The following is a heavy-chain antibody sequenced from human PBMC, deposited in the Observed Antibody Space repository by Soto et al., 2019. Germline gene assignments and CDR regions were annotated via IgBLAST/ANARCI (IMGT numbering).Heavy chain of an antibody. V-gene: IGHV1-18*01. Sequence: ASVKVSCKASGYTFNNYGMTWVRQAPGQGLEWLGWISVYNGNKNYAKKVQGRVSMTADTSTSTAHMELRSLQSDDTAVYFCARVAITLIRGLKVDFYSMDVWGQGTTVTV. CDR1: GYTFNNYG. CDR3: ARVAITLIRGLKVDFYSMDV. J-gene: IGHJ6*02. D-gene: IGHD3-10*01. CDR2: ISVYNGNK.